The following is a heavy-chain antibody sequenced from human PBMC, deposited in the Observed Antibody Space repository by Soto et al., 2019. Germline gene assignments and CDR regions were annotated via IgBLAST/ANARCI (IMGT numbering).Heavy chain of an antibody. J-gene: IGHJ5*02. CDR3: ARPLGVFWSGYNPGGFAP. V-gene: IGHV5-10-1*01. Sequence: PGESLKISCQGSGYSFTSYWISWVRQMPGKGLEWMGRIDPSDSYTNYSPSFQGHVTISADKSISTAYLQWSSLKASDTAMYYCARPLGVFWSGYNPGGFAPWGKGTLVTVSS. CDR1: GYSFTSYW. CDR2: IDPSDSYT. D-gene: IGHD3-3*01.